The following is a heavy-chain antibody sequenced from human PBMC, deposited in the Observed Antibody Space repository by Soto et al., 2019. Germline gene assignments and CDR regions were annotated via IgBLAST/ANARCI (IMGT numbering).Heavy chain of an antibody. V-gene: IGHV1-69*06. CDR3: ARASRSVCSGGSCYSDYYYGMDV. Sequence: ASVKVSCKASGGTFSSYAISWVRQAPGQGLEWMGGIIPIFGTANYAQKSQGRATITADKSTSTAYMELSSLRSEDTAVYYCARASRSVCSGGSCYSDYYYGMDVWGQGTTVTVSS. CDR1: GGTFSSYA. J-gene: IGHJ6*02. D-gene: IGHD2-15*01. CDR2: IIPIFGTA.